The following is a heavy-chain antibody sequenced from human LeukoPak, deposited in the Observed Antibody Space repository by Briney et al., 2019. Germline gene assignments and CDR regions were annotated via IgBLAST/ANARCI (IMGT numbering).Heavy chain of an antibody. V-gene: IGHV4-39*01. CDR2: IYYSGST. Sequence: PSETLPRTCTVSGGSISSSSYYWGWIRQPPGKGLEWIGSIYYSGSTYYNPSLKSRVTISVDTSKNQFSLNLSSVTAADTAVYYCARLYYDSSGYYQICYFDYWGQGTLVTVSS. J-gene: IGHJ4*02. CDR3: ARLYYDSSGYYQICYFDY. D-gene: IGHD3-22*01. CDR1: GGSISSSSYY.